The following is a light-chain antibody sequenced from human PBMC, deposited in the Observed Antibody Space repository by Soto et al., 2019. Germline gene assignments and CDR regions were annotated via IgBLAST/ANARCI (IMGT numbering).Light chain of an antibody. V-gene: IGLV2-14*01. CDR3: YSYRGYYTRV. CDR2: EVS. Sequence: QSALTQPASVSLSPGQSITISCTGTSSDVGGYNFVSWYQQHPGRAPKLLIYEVSRRPSGVSNRFSGSKSGDTASLTISGLQAEDEADYYCYSYRGYYTRVFGTGTKVTV. CDR1: SSDVGGYNF. J-gene: IGLJ1*01.